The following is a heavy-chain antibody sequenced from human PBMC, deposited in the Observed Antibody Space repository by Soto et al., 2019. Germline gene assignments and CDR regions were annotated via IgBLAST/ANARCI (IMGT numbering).Heavy chain of an antibody. CDR2: ISGVGSST. V-gene: IGHV3-74*01. D-gene: IGHD2-2*02. Sequence: GGSLRLSCAASGLTASGLTFSNYWMHWVRQAPGKGLVWVSRISGVGSSTDYADSVKGRFTISRDNAKNTLYLQMSSLRAEDTAVYYCAVLIPPQAYWSQGTLVTVSS. CDR1: GLTASGLTFSNYW. J-gene: IGHJ4*02. CDR3: AVLIPPQAY.